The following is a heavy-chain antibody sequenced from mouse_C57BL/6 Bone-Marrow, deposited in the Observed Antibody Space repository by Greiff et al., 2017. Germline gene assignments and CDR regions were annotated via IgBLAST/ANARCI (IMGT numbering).Heavy chain of an antibody. CDR3: VRERGRGATRNGFAY. J-gene: IGHJ3*01. V-gene: IGHV10-3*01. CDR2: IRSKSSNYAT. D-gene: IGHD3-1*01. CDR1: GFTFNTYA. Sequence: EVHLVESGGGLVQPKGSLKLSCAASGFTFNTYAMHWVRQAPGKGLEWVARIRSKSSNYATYYADSVKDRFTISRDDSQSMLYLQMNNLKTEDTAMYYCVRERGRGATRNGFAYWGQGTLVTVSA.